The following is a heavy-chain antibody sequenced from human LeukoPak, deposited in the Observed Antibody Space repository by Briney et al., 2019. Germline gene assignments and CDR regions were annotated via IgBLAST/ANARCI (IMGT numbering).Heavy chain of an antibody. V-gene: IGHV4-39*07. CDR3: ARRTGVVPRVYWFDP. CDR2: IFFSGST. D-gene: IGHD1-14*01. CDR1: GDSISSSSYY. Sequence: SETLSLTCTVSGDSISSSSYYWGWIRQSPGKGLEWIGSIFFSGSTYYNPSLKSRLTISVDTSKNQFSLKLSSVTAADTAVYYCARRTGVVPRVYWFDPWGQGTLVTVSS. J-gene: IGHJ5*02.